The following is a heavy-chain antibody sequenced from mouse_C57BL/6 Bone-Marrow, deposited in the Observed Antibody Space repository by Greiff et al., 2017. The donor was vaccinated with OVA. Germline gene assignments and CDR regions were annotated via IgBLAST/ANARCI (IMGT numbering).Heavy chain of an antibody. CDR3: TSPLLDYFDY. CDR2: IRLKSDNYAT. Sequence: EVHLVESGGGLVQPGGSMKLSCVASGFTFSNYWMNWVRQSPEKGLEWVAQIRLKSDNYATHYAESVKGRFTISRDDSKSSVYLQMNNLRAEDTGIYYCTSPLLDYFDYWGQGTTLTVSS. V-gene: IGHV6-3*01. D-gene: IGHD2-1*01. CDR1: GFTFSNYW. J-gene: IGHJ2*01.